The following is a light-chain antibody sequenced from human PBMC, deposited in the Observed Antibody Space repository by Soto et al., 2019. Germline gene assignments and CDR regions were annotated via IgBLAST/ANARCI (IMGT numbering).Light chain of an antibody. J-gene: IGKJ1*01. CDR3: QHYYDWPRT. Sequence: EVVMTQSPATLSVSPGEGATLSCRASQIVSNHFAWYQQRPGQAPRLLIYGASTRATGIPARFSGSGSGTEFTLTISSLQSEDFALYYCQHYYDWPRTFGQGTKVEI. CDR2: GAS. CDR1: QIVSNH. V-gene: IGKV3D-15*01.